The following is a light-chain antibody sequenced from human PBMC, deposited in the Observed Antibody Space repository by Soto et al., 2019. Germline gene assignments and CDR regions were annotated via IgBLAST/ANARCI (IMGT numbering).Light chain of an antibody. CDR2: AAS. CDR3: QQSDSTPYT. CDR1: QSISSY. J-gene: IGKJ2*01. V-gene: IGKV1-39*01. Sequence: DIQMTQSPSSLSASVGDRVTITCRASQSISSYLNWYQQKPGKAPKLLIYAASSLQSGVPSRFSRSGSGTDFTLTISSLQPEDFATYYCQQSDSTPYTFGQGTQLEIK.